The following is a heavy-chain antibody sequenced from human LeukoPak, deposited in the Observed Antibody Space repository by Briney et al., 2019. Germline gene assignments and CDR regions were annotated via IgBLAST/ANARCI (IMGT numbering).Heavy chain of an antibody. CDR1: GGSFSGYY. CDR2: INHSGST. Sequence: SETLSLTCAVCGGSFSGYYWSWIRQPPGKGLEWIGEINHSGSTNYNPSLKSRVTISVDTSKNQFSLKLSSVTAADTAVYYCARRPRTYYYGSGSYYCFDYWGQGTLVTVSS. V-gene: IGHV4-34*01. J-gene: IGHJ4*02. CDR3: ARRPRTYYYGSGSYYCFDY. D-gene: IGHD3-10*01.